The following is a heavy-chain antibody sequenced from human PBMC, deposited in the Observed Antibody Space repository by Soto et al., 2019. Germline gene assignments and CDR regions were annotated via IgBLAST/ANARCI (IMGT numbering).Heavy chain of an antibody. CDR2: ISSSGGIL. Sequence: VQLVESGGGLVKPGGSLRLSCAASGFTFSDYYMSWVRQAPGKGLEWVSYISSSGGILSYADSVKGRFTISRDNAKNSLYLQMNSLRAEDTALYYCAGAGSAYYFYGMDVWGQGTTVTVSS. D-gene: IGHD1-1*01. J-gene: IGHJ6*02. CDR3: AGAGSAYYFYGMDV. V-gene: IGHV3-11*01. CDR1: GFTFSDYY.